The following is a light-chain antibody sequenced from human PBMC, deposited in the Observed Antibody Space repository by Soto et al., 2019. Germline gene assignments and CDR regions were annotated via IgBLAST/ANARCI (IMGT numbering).Light chain of an antibody. CDR3: QVWDRSSDHYG. V-gene: IGLV3-21*02. Sequence: YELTQPPSVSVAPGQTVRITCGGDNIESKSVHWYQQKPGQAPVLVVYDDTDRPSGIPERFSGSNSGNTATLTISRVEAGDEADYYCQVWDRSSDHYGFGTGTKVTVL. J-gene: IGLJ1*01. CDR1: NIESKS. CDR2: DDT.